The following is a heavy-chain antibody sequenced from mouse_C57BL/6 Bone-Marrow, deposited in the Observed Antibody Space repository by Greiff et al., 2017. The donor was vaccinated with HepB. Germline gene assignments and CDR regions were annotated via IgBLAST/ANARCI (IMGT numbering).Heavy chain of an antibody. Sequence: QVQLQQSGAELVRPGSSVKLSCKASGYTFTSYWMDWVKQRPGQGLEWIGNIYPSDSETHYNQKFKDKATLTVDKSSSTAYMQLSSLTSEDSAVYYCARSGDYYGSQLALSMDYWGQGTSVTVSS. V-gene: IGHV1-61*01. J-gene: IGHJ4*01. D-gene: IGHD1-1*01. CDR3: ARSGDYYGSQLALSMDY. CDR2: IYPSDSET. CDR1: GYTFTSYW.